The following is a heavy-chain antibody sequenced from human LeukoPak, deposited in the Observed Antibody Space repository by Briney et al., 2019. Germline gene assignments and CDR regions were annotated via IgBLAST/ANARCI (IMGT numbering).Heavy chain of an antibody. CDR2: IYYSGST. Sequence: SETLSLTCTVSGGSISSGGYYWSWIRQHPGKGLEWIGYIYYSGSTYYNPSLKSRVTISVDTSKNQFSLKLSSVTAADTAVYYCARGGLEGSSWSYVDFDYWGQGTLVTVSS. CDR1: GGSISSGGYY. D-gene: IGHD6-13*01. V-gene: IGHV4-31*03. CDR3: ARGGLEGSSWSYVDFDY. J-gene: IGHJ4*02.